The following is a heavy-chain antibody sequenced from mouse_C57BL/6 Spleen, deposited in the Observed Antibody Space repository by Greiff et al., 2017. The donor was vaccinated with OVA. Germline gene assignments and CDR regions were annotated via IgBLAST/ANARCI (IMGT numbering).Heavy chain of an antibody. CDR3: ARSGDYSWSFDV. CDR2: IDPNSGGT. D-gene: IGHD1-1*01. Sequence: GLEWIGRIDPNSGGTKYNEKFKSKATLTVDKPSSTAYMQLSSLTSEDSAVYYCARSGDYSWSFDVWGTGTTVTVSS. V-gene: IGHV1-72*01. J-gene: IGHJ1*03.